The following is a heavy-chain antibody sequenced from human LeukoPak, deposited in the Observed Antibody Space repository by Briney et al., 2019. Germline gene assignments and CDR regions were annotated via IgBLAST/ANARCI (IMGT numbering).Heavy chain of an antibody. D-gene: IGHD6-19*01. CDR3: ARGRLTSSWYYFDY. J-gene: IGHJ4*02. CDR2: ISTDGSSN. CDR1: GFTFSSYG. Sequence: GRPLRLSCAASGFTFSSYGMHWVRQAPGKGLEWISRISTDGSSNTYADSVKGRFTISRDNAKNTLYLQMNSLRAEDTAVYYCARGRLTSSWYYFDYWGQGTLVTVSS. V-gene: IGHV3-74*01.